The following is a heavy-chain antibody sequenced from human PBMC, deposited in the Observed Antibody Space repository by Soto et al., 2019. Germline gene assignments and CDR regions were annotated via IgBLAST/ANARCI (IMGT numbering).Heavy chain of an antibody. CDR3: ARRYGSAIDY. Sequence: QVQLQESGPGLVKPSETLSLTCTVSGGTISSWYWSWIRQPPGKGLVWIGYIYYSGSTNCNPSLKSPLTISVDTSKNPFSLKLSSVTAADTAVYYCARRYGSAIDYWGQGTLVTVSS. CDR1: GGTISSWY. D-gene: IGHD1-26*01. J-gene: IGHJ4*02. CDR2: IYYSGST. V-gene: IGHV4-59*08.